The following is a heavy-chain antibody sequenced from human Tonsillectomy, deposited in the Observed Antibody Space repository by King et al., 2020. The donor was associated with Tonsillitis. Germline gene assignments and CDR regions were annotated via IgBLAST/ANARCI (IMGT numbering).Heavy chain of an antibody. D-gene: IGHD3-16*01. CDR1: GFTFSSYW. CDR2: LSPDGSST. Sequence: VQLVESGGGLVQPGGSLRLSCAASGFTFSSYWIHWVRQPPGKGLVWVSRLSPDGSSTTYADSVKGRFTISRDNAKNTLYLQMRCLRVYDTAVYYCMKDQGFGWDQGTLVTVSS. V-gene: IGHV3-74*01. J-gene: IGHJ4*02. CDR3: MKDQGFG.